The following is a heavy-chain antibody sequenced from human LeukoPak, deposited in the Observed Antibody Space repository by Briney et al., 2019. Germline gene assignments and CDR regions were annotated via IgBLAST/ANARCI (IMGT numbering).Heavy chain of an antibody. J-gene: IGHJ6*02. V-gene: IGHV1-18*01. D-gene: IGHD3-9*01. Sequence: ASVKVSCKASGYTFTSYGISWVRQAPGQGLEWMGWISAYNGNTNYAQKLQGRVAMTTDTSTSTAYMELRSLRSDDTAVYYCARVAPPLFDWLLFGGSYMDVWGQGTTVTVSS. CDR2: ISAYNGNT. CDR3: ARVAPPLFDWLLFGGSYMDV. CDR1: GYTFTSYG.